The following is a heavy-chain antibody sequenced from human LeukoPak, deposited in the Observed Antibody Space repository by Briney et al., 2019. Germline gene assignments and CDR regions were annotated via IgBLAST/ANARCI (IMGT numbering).Heavy chain of an antibody. CDR2: IWYDGSNK. CDR3: ARDRMTYYDSSGYPEIDY. CDR1: GFTFSSYG. D-gene: IGHD3-22*01. Sequence: GGSPRLSCAASGFTFSSYGMHWVRQAPGKGLEWVAVIWYDGSNKYYADSVKGRFTISRDNSKNTLYLQMNSLRAEDTAVYYCARDRMTYYDSSGYPEIDYWGQGTLVTVSS. J-gene: IGHJ4*02. V-gene: IGHV3-33*01.